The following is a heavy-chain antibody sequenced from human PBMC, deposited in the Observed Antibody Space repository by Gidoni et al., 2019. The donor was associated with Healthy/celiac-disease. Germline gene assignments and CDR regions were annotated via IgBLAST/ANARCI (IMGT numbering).Heavy chain of an antibody. CDR3: ASVPSHYGMDV. V-gene: IGHV3-21*01. CDR2: ISSSISYI. CDR1: GFTFSSYS. J-gene: IGHJ6*02. Sequence: EVQLVESGGGLVKPGGSLRLSCAASGFTFSSYSMNWVRQAPGKGLEWVSSISSSISYIYYADSVKGRFTISRDNAKNSLYLQMNSLRAEDTAVYYCASVPSHYGMDVWGQGTTVTVSS.